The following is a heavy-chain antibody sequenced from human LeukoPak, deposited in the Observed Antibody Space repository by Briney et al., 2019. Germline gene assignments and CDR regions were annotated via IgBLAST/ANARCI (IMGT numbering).Heavy chain of an antibody. V-gene: IGHV1-69*04. Sequence: GASVKVSCKASGVTFSSYAISWVRQAPGQGLEWMGRIIPILGIANYAQKFQGRVTITADKSTSTAYMQLSSLRSEDTAVYYCARDREDGYKGGFDYWGQGTLVTVSS. D-gene: IGHD5-12*01. CDR3: ARDREDGYKGGFDY. CDR1: GVTFSSYA. CDR2: IIPILGIA. J-gene: IGHJ4*02.